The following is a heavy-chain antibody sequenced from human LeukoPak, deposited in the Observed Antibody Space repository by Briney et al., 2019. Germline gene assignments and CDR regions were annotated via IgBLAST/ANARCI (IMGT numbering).Heavy chain of an antibody. CDR1: GYTFTGYY. V-gene: IGHV1-2*02. CDR2: INPNSGGT. Sequence: ASVKVSCKASGYTFTGYYMHWVRQAPGQGLEWMGWINPNSGGTNYAQKFQGRVTMTRDTSISTAYMELSRLRSDDTAVYYCARSGYNWNQKYYFDYWGQGTLVTVSS. J-gene: IGHJ4*02. CDR3: ARSGYNWNQKYYFDY. D-gene: IGHD1-20*01.